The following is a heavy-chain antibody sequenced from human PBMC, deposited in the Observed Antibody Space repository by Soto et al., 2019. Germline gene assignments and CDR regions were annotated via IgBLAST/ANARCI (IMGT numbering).Heavy chain of an antibody. V-gene: IGHV1-58*01. Sequence: SVKVSCKXSGFTFTSSAVQWVRQARGQRLEWIGWIVVGSGNTNYAQKFQERVTITRDMSTSTAYMELSSLRSEDTAVYYCAAGLSDYYYYGMDVWGQGTTVTVSS. CDR2: IVVGSGNT. CDR1: GFTFTSSA. J-gene: IGHJ6*02. CDR3: AAGLSDYYYYGMDV.